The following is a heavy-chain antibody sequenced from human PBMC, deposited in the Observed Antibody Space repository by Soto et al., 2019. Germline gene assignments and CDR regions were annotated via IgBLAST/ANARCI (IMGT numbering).Heavy chain of an antibody. CDR1: GYTFTSYD. Sequence: ASVKVSCKASGYTFTSYDINWVRQATGQGLEWMGWMNPNSGNTGYAQKFQGRVTMTRNTSISTAYMELSSLRSEDTAVYYCARGRKQQRVRNYHYMDVWGKGATVTVSS. V-gene: IGHV1-8*01. D-gene: IGHD6-13*01. CDR3: ARGRKQQRVRNYHYMDV. CDR2: MNPNSGNT. J-gene: IGHJ6*03.